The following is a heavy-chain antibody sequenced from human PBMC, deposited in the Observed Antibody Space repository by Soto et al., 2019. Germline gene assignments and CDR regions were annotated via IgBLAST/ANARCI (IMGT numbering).Heavy chain of an antibody. CDR2: ISSSSSTI. D-gene: IGHD5-12*01. J-gene: IGHJ4*02. CDR3: ASQSSEWLLFAS. Sequence: EVPLVESGGGLVQPGGSLRLSCAASGFTFSSYSMNWVRQAPGKGLEWVSYISSSSSTIYYADSVKGRFTTSRDNAKNSLYLQMNSLRAEDTAVYYCASQSSEWLLFASWGQGTLVTVSS. CDR1: GFTFSSYS. V-gene: IGHV3-48*01.